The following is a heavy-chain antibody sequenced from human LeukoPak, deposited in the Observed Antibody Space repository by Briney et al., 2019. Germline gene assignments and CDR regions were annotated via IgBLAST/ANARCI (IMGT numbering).Heavy chain of an antibody. Sequence: KPSETLSLTCAVSGGSISSSSSICWTWVRQPPGKGLEWIGEIYDSGATNYNPSLKSRVTMLLDKSKNQFSLKLNSVTAADTAVYYCARNGGNSDYDYWGQGTLVTVSA. CDR1: GGSISSSSSIC. CDR2: IYDSGAT. D-gene: IGHD4-23*01. J-gene: IGHJ4*02. V-gene: IGHV4-4*02. CDR3: ARNGGNSDYDY.